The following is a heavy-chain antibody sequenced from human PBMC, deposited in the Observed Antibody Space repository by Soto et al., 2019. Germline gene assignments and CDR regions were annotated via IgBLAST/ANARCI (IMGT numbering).Heavy chain of an antibody. D-gene: IGHD4-4*01. J-gene: IGHJ6*02. CDR2: ITGAGGST. CDR1: GFTFDNYG. Sequence: GESLRLSCAASGFTFDNYGMSWVRQAPGQGLEWIGAITGAGGSTYNADSVKGRFTISRDNSKKTVYLQVDSLRVEDTAVYYCAKGHSDSFGNYDYFGMDVWGQGTTVTVSS. CDR3: AKGHSDSFGNYDYFGMDV. V-gene: IGHV3-23*01.